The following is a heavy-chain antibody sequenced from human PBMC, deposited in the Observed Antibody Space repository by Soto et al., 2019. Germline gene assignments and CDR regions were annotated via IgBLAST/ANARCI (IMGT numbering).Heavy chain of an antibody. CDR1: GFTVTRNY. Sequence: QLVESGGGLIQPGGSLRLSCAASGFTVTRNYMTWVRLTPGKGLECVSTIHTGGKTYYTDSVKGRFTVSRDESKNTLHLQMNTLRVEDTALYYCATGGSKPVRGAIVEVFHLEFWGRGTEVTVSS. CDR3: ATGGSKPVRGAIVEVFHLEF. J-gene: IGHJ4*02. CDR2: IHTGGKT. V-gene: IGHV3-53*02. D-gene: IGHD3-10*01.